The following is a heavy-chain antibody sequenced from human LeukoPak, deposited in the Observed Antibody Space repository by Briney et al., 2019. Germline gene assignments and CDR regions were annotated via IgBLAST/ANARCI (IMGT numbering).Heavy chain of an antibody. V-gene: IGHV4-34*01. D-gene: IGHD5-24*01. CDR1: GGSFSGYY. CDR3: ASHSRVLRDGYNRDWFDP. Sequence: SETLSLTCAVYGGSFSGYYWSWIRQPPGKGLEWSGEINHSGSTNYNPSLKSRVTISVDTSKNQFSLKLSSVTAADTAVYYCASHSRVLRDGYNRDWFDPWGQGTLVTVSS. CDR2: INHSGST. J-gene: IGHJ5*02.